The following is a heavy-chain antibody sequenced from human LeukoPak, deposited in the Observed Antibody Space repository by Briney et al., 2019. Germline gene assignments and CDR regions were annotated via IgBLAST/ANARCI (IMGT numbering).Heavy chain of an antibody. CDR2: ISSSGSTI. Sequence: GGSLRLSCAASGFTFSSYEMNWVRQAPGKGLEWVSYISSSGSTIYYADSVKGRLTISRDNAKNSLYLQMNSLRAEDTAVYYCASDYDIPGFDYWGQGTLVTVSS. D-gene: IGHD3-9*01. J-gene: IGHJ4*02. CDR1: GFTFSSYE. V-gene: IGHV3-48*03. CDR3: ASDYDIPGFDY.